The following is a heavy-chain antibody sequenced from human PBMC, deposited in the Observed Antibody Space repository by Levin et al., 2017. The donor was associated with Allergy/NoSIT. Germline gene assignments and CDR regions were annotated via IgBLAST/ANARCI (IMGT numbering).Heavy chain of an antibody. V-gene: IGHV3-74*03. CDR1: GFSISNYW. CDR3: VGDTYYETDV. J-gene: IGHJ6*02. CDR2: INGPGGTF. D-gene: IGHD2-21*01. Sequence: QSGGSLRLSCAASGFSISNYWMHWFRQVPGKGLEWVSSINGPGGTFTYADSVKGRFTISRDNARNTLDLQMSSLRGADTAVYHCVGDTYYETDVWGQGTTVTVSS.